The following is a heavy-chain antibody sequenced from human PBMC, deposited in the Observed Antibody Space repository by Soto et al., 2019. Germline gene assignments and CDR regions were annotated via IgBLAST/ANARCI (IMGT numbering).Heavy chain of an antibody. CDR3: ARDGGDSSSWYFAFDI. D-gene: IGHD6-13*01. CDR2: ISSSSSTI. CDR1: GFTFSSYS. V-gene: IGHV3-48*01. Sequence: GGSLRLSCAASGFTFSSYSMNWVRQAPGKGLEWVSYISSSSSTIYYADSVKGRFTISRDNAKNSLYLQMNSLRAEDTAVYYCARDGGDSSSWYFAFDIWGQGTMVTVSS. J-gene: IGHJ3*02.